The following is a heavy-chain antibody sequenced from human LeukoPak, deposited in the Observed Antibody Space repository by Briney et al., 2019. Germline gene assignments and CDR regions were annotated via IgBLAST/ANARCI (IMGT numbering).Heavy chain of an antibody. J-gene: IGHJ5*02. CDR2: VSFSGST. D-gene: IGHD2/OR15-2a*01. CDR3: ATRNSETADDR. Sequence: SETLSLTCTVSGGSITSPDYNWGWIRQPQGKGLEWIGCVSFSGSTHYNSSLKSRVIVFVETSENRFSLRMKFVTAADTALYFCATRNSETADDRWGQGTLVTVSS. CDR1: GGSITSPDYN. V-gene: IGHV4-39*01.